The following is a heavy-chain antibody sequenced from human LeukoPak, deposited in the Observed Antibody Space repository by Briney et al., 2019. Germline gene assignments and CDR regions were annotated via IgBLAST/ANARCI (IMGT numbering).Heavy chain of an antibody. J-gene: IGHJ6*02. D-gene: IGHD3-10*01. CDR3: ARQGRRATYYYYGMDV. V-gene: IGHV4-39*01. CDR2: IYYSGST. CDR1: GGSISSSSYY. Sequence: SETLSLTCTVSGGSISSSSYYWGWIRQPPGKGLAWIGNIYYSGSTYYNPSLESRVTISVDTFKNQFSLKLSSVTAADTAVYYCARQGRRATYYYYGMDVWGQGTTVTVSS.